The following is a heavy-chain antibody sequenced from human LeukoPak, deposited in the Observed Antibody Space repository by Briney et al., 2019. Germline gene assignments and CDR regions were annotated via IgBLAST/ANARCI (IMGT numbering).Heavy chain of an antibody. CDR2: ISSSSSYI. CDR3: ARELITGFDP. Sequence: GGSLRLSCAASGFTFSSDIMNWVRQAPGKGLEWVSSISSSSSYIYYADSVKGRFTISRDNAKNSLYLQMNSLRAEDTAVYYCARELITGFDPWGQGTLVTVSS. CDR1: GFTFSSDI. J-gene: IGHJ5*02. V-gene: IGHV3-21*01.